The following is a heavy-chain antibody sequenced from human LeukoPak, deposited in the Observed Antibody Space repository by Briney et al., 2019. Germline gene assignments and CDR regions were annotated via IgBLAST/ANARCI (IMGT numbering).Heavy chain of an antibody. CDR1: RDSISGYS. Sequence: PSETLSLTCTVSRDSISGYSWSWIRQSPGGGLEWIGYIYYSGDTAYNPSLRSRVTMSVDTSKNQFSLQLRSMTTADTAVYYCVRGPYGASISKWFDPWGQGTLVTVAS. J-gene: IGHJ5*02. D-gene: IGHD4/OR15-4a*01. CDR2: IYYSGDT. V-gene: IGHV4-59*01. CDR3: VRGPYGASISKWFDP.